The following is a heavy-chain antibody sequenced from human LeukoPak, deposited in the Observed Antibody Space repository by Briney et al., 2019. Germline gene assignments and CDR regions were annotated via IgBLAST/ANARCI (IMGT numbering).Heavy chain of an antibody. J-gene: IGHJ4*02. V-gene: IGHV4-34*01. CDR3: ARDQYGSGSYLIY. D-gene: IGHD3-10*01. Sequence: PSETLSLTCAAYGGSFSGYYGSWIRQPPGEGLEWIGEINHSGRTNYNPSLKSRVTISADTSKNQFSLKLSSVTAADTAVYYCARDQYGSGSYLIYWGQGTLVTVSS. CDR1: GGSFSGYY. CDR2: INHSGRT.